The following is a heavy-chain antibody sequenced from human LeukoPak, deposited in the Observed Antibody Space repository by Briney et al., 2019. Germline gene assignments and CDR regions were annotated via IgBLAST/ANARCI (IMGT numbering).Heavy chain of an antibody. CDR3: ARVARSRYSSSGPFWDY. J-gene: IGHJ4*02. Sequence: GRSLRLSCAASGFTFSDYGIHWVRQAPGKGLEWVAVISYDGSNKYYADSVKGRFTISRDNSKNTLYLQMNSLRSEDTAVYYCARVARSRYSSSGPFWDYWGQGTLVTVSS. D-gene: IGHD6-6*01. V-gene: IGHV3-30*03. CDR1: GFTFSDYG. CDR2: ISYDGSNK.